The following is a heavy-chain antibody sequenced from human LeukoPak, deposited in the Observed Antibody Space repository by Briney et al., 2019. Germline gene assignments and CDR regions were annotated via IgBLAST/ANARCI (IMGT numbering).Heavy chain of an antibody. D-gene: IGHD1-1*01. CDR3: ARSYWAGTTIRGYYYYMDV. V-gene: IGHV4-39*01. J-gene: IGHJ6*03. CDR2: IYYSGST. Sequence: PSETLSLTCTVSGGSVSSSNYYWDWIRQPPGKGLEWIGNIYYSGSTYYNPSLKSRVSISVDTSRNQFSLKLSSVTAADTAVYYCARSYWAGTTIRGYYYYMDVWGKGTTVTVSS. CDR1: GGSVSSSNYY.